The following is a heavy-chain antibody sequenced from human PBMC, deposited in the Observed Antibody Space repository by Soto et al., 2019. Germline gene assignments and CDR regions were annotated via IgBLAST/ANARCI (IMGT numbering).Heavy chain of an antibody. CDR3: ASALNYYGDFQSFDY. CDR1: GYSFTSYW. V-gene: IGHV5-51*01. D-gene: IGHD4-17*01. CDR2: IYPGDSDT. J-gene: IGHJ4*02. Sequence: PGESLKISCKGSGYSFTSYWIGWVRQMPGKGLEWMGIIYPGDSDTRYSPSFQGQVTISADKSISTAYLQWSSLKASDTAMYYCASALNYYGDFQSFDYWGQGTRVTVSS.